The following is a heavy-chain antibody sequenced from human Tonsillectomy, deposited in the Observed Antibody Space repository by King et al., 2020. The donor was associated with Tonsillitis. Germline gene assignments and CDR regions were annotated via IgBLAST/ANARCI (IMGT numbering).Heavy chain of an antibody. CDR2: IIPILGIA. CDR1: GGTFSSYA. D-gene: IGHD5-18*01. J-gene: IGHJ3*02. CDR3: ARERGARGSSYGYRAFDI. Sequence: AQLVQSGAEVKKPGSSVKVSCKASGGTFSSYAISWVRQAPGQGLEWMGRIIPILGIANYAQKFQGRVTITADKSTSTAYMELSSLRSEDTAVYYCARERGARGSSYGYRAFDIWGQGTMVTVSS. V-gene: IGHV1-69*04.